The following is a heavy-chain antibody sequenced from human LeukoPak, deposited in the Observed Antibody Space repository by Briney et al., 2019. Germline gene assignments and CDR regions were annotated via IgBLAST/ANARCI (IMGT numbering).Heavy chain of an antibody. J-gene: IGHJ4*02. CDR2: MNPNSGNT. CDR3: AREGNLTFDN. V-gene: IGHV1-8*01. Sequence: ASVKLSCKASGYTFTSYDINWLRQAPGQGLEWMGWMNPNSGNTGYAQKFQGRVTMTRNTSISTAYMELSSLRSEDTGVYYCAREGNLTFDNWGQGTLVTVSS. D-gene: IGHD1-20*01. CDR1: GYTFTSYD.